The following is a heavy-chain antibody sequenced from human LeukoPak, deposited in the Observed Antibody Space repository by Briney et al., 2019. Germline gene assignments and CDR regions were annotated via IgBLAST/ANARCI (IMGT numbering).Heavy chain of an antibody. D-gene: IGHD6-19*01. CDR2: IHAREGT. V-gene: IGHV4-4*07. CDR3: AGKGNSRGWRFYQ. CDR1: GGSISNYH. J-gene: IGHJ4*02. Sequence: SETLSLTCIVSGGSISNYHWSWIRRPAGKGLEWIGQIHAREGTNYNPPLKSRVTISIDTTEGQVSLTIRSVTAPDTAFYYCAGKGNSRGWRFYQRGRGIPVTVSS.